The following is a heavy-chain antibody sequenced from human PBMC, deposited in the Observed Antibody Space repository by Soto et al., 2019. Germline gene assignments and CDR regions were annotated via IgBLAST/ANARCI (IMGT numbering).Heavy chain of an antibody. J-gene: IGHJ4*02. D-gene: IGHD3-10*01. Sequence: QVQLVESGGGVVQPGRSLRLSCTASGFPFSSYAMHWVRQAPGKLLEWVAVISYDGSNKYYAHSVKGRFTISRDNSKNTLFLQMNSLRAEDTAAYYCSRPDYGSGSYPDYWGQGTLVTVSS. CDR1: GFPFSSYA. CDR3: SRPDYGSGSYPDY. CDR2: ISYDGSNK. V-gene: IGHV3-30-3*01.